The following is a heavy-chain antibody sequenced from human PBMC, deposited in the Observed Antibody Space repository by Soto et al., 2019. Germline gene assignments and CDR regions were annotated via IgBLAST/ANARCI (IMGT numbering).Heavy chain of an antibody. Sequence: PGESLKISCKGSGYSFTSYWIGWVRQMPGKGLEWMGIIYPGDSDTRYSPSFQGQVTISADKPISTAYLQWSSLKASDTAMYYCATTLGFGELFTGFDYWGQGTLVTVSS. CDR2: IYPGDSDT. V-gene: IGHV5-51*01. J-gene: IGHJ4*02. CDR1: GYSFTSYW. CDR3: ATTLGFGELFTGFDY. D-gene: IGHD3-10*01.